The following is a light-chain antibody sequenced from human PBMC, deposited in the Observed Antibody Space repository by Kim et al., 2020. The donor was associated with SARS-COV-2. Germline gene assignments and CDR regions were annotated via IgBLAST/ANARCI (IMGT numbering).Light chain of an antibody. Sequence: SPGERATPSSRARQSVNASYLNWHQQKACQAPRLLIYGASSRATGIPDRFSGSGSGTDFTLTISRLESEDFAEYYCQQYVASPSTFGQGTRLEIK. J-gene: IGKJ5*01. CDR3: QQYVASPST. CDR1: QSVNASY. V-gene: IGKV3-20*01. CDR2: GAS.